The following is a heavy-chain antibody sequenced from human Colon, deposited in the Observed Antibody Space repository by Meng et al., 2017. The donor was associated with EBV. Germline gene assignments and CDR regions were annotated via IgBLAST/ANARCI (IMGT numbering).Heavy chain of an antibody. J-gene: IGHJ4*02. D-gene: IGHD6-25*01. Sequence: HVYLGGWGGGFVKPGGSLSLSCAASGFNFNDYYMTWIRQAPGKGLEWVAFISKMGDGISYAESVRGRFTISRDSATHSLYLQMNSLRAEDTAVYYCARDLGGPRDYWGQGTLVTVS. CDR1: GFNFNDYY. CDR2: ISKMGDGI. CDR3: ARDLGGPRDY. V-gene: IGHV3-11*01.